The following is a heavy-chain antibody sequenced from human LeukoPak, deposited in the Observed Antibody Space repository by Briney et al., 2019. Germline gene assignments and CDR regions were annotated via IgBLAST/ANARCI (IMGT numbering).Heavy chain of an antibody. CDR2: INPNSGGT. CDR1: GYTFTGYY. V-gene: IGHV1-2*02. D-gene: IGHD6-13*01. J-gene: IGHJ4*02. Sequence: ASVKVSCKASGYTFTGYYMHWVRQAPGQGVEWMGWINPNSGGTNYAQKFQGRVTMTRDTSISTAYMELGRLRSDDTAVYYCARGGRTGGMAAAATPGDWGQGTLVTVSS. CDR3: ARGGRTGGMAAAATPGD.